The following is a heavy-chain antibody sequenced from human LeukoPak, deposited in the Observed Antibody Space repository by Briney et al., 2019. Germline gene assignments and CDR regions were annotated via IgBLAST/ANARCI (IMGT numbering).Heavy chain of an antibody. Sequence: SETLSLTCTVSGGSISDYYWNWIRQPPGKGLEWIGYIYYSGSTNYHPSLKSRVTISLDTSKNQFSLELSSVAAADAAVYYCARGLRGYRFGPFDYWGQGTLVPVSS. V-gene: IGHV4-59*01. J-gene: IGHJ4*02. CDR2: IYYSGST. CDR3: ARGLRGYRFGPFDY. CDR1: GGSISDYY. D-gene: IGHD5-18*01.